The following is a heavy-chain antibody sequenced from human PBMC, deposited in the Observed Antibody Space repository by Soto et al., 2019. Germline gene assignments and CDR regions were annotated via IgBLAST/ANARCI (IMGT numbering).Heavy chain of an antibody. V-gene: IGHV1-2*02. CDR3: ARVPILGPTGDFDY. CDR1: GYTFTDYH. Sequence: QVPLVQSGAEVKRPGDSVKVSCQASGYTFTDYHIHWVRQAPGQGLEWMGRVTPRSGEVYYSPKFQGRVTLTRDTSISTAYMELTTLKFDDTAVFYCARVPILGPTGDFDYWGQGTLVTVSS. D-gene: IGHD1-26*01. J-gene: IGHJ4*02. CDR2: VTPRSGEV.